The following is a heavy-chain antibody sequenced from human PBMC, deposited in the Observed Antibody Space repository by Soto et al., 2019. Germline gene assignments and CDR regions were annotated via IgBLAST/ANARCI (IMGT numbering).Heavy chain of an antibody. Sequence: QVQLVQSGAEVKKPGASVKVSCKASGYTFTGYYMHWVRQAPGQGLEWMGWINPNRGGTNYAQKFKGWVTITMDPSISTAYMELSRLRSDDTAVYYCARDYEYSSSSATYYYYMDVWGKGTTVTVSS. V-gene: IGHV1-2*04. D-gene: IGHD6-6*01. CDR1: GYTFTGYY. CDR2: INPNRGGT. J-gene: IGHJ6*03. CDR3: ARDYEYSSSSATYYYYMDV.